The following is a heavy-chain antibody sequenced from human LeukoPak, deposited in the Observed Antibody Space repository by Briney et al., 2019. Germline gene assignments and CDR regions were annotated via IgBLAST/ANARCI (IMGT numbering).Heavy chain of an antibody. J-gene: IGHJ3*02. CDR3: ARMQGFCTSSSCYPRAFDI. CDR2: IYPGGTT. CDR1: GFTVSNYY. Sequence: GGSLRLSCAVSGFTVSNYYMSWVRQAPGKGLEWVSIIYPGGTTYYADSLKGRITISRDNSENKVYLQMSSLRAEDTAIYYCARMQGFCTSSSCYPRAFDIWGQGTMVSVSS. V-gene: IGHV3-53*01. D-gene: IGHD2-2*01.